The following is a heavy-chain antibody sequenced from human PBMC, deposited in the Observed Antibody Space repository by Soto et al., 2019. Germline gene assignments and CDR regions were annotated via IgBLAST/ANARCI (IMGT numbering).Heavy chain of an antibody. CDR3: ARRGELHGMDV. Sequence: GVSLPICSKGAGCRFTGYWIGWVRTMPGKGLEWMGIIYPGDSDTRYSPSFQGQVTISADKSISTAYLQWSSLKASDTAMYYCARRGELHGMDVWGQGTTVTVS. J-gene: IGHJ6*02. D-gene: IGHD1-7*01. CDR2: IYPGDSDT. V-gene: IGHV5-51*01. CDR1: GCRFTGYW.